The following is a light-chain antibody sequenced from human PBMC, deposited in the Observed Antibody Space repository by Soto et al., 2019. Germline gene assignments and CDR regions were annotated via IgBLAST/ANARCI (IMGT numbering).Light chain of an antibody. CDR1: QSVSSN. Sequence: EIVMTQSPAILSVSPGERATLSCRASQSVSSNLAWYQHKPGQAPRLLIYGASIRATGVPARFSGSGSGTEFTLTISSLQSEDFAVYYCQQYQKWPLTFGGGTKAEIK. V-gene: IGKV3-15*01. CDR2: GAS. J-gene: IGKJ4*01. CDR3: QQYQKWPLT.